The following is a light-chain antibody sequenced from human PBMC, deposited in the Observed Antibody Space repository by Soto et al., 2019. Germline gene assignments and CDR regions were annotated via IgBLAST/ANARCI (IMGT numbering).Light chain of an antibody. CDR3: SSYTTSSTLSVV. CDR2: GVT. V-gene: IGLV2-14*01. CDR1: SSDVGGYNY. Sequence: QSALTQPASVSGSPGQSITISCTGTSSDVGGYNYVSWYQQHPGKAPKLMIYGVTYRPSGVSNRFSGSKSGNTASLTISGLQAEDEADYYCSSYTTSSTLSVVVGGGTKLTVL. J-gene: IGLJ2*01.